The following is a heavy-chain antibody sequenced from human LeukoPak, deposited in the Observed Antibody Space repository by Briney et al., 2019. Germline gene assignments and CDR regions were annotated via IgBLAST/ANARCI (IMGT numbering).Heavy chain of an antibody. CDR1: GGSISSYY. Sequence: PSETLSLTCTVSGGSISSYYWSWLRQPPGKGLEWIGYIYYSGSTNYDPSLKSRVTISVDTSKNQFSLKLNSVTAADTAVYYCARHPPRSPFDYWGQGTLVTVSS. J-gene: IGHJ4*02. V-gene: IGHV4-59*01. CDR2: IYYSGST. CDR3: ARHPPRSPFDY. D-gene: IGHD3-16*01.